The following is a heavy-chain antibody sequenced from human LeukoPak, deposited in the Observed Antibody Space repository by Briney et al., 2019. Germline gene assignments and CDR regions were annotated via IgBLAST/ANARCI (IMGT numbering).Heavy chain of an antibody. J-gene: IGHJ5*02. CDR2: IYYSGST. Sequence: SETLSLTCTVSGGSVSSGSYYWSWIRQPPGKGLEWIGYIYYSGSTKYNPSLKSRVTMSVDTSKNRFSLKLSFVTAADTAVYYCAREASIAVAGTVWFDPWGQGTLVTVSS. D-gene: IGHD6-19*01. CDR1: GGSVSSGSYY. CDR3: AREASIAVAGTVWFDP. V-gene: IGHV4-61*01.